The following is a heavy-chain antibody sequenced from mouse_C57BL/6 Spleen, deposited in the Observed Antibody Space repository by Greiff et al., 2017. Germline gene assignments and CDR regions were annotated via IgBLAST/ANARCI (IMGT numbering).Heavy chain of an antibody. Sequence: EVKVVESGGGLVKPGGSLKLSCAASGFTFSDYGMHWVRQAPEKGLEWVAYISSGSSTIYYADTVKGRFTSSRDNAKNTLCLQMNSLRSEDTAMYYCARIYYGSSDYWGQGTTLTVSS. J-gene: IGHJ2*01. CDR3: ARIYYGSSDY. CDR2: ISSGSSTI. D-gene: IGHD1-1*01. V-gene: IGHV5-17*01. CDR1: GFTFSDYG.